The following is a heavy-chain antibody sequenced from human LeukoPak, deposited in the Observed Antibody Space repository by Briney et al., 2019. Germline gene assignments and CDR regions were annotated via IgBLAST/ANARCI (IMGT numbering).Heavy chain of an antibody. J-gene: IGHJ4*02. V-gene: IGHV3-23*01. CDR3: AKGLYSPGYSSGWPIDY. D-gene: IGHD6-19*01. Sequence: AXXCSCCTTYYADSVKGRFTISRDNSKTPLYLQMNSLRAEDTAVYYCAKGLYSPGYSSGWPIDYWGQGTLVTVSS. CDR2: XXCSCCTT.